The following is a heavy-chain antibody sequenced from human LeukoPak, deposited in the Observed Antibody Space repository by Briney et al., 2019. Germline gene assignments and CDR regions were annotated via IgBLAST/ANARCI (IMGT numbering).Heavy chain of an antibody. Sequence: SQTLSLTCAISGDSVSSKSASWNWIRQSPSRGLEWLGRTYYRSKWYNEYAVSVKSRISINPDTSQNQFSLQLSSVTPEDTAVYYCAGAGGTFDNWGQGTLVTVSA. V-gene: IGHV6-1*01. D-gene: IGHD1-1*01. CDR1: GDSVSSKSAS. CDR2: TYYRSKWYN. CDR3: AGAGGTFDN. J-gene: IGHJ4*02.